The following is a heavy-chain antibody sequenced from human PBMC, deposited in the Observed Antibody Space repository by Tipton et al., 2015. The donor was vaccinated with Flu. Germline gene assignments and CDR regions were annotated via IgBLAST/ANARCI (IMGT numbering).Heavy chain of an antibody. CDR1: GYTFTNYA. Sequence: QSGAEVKKPGASVKVSCKASGYTFTNYAISWVRQTPGQGLEWMGWISAYNGNTNYAQKLQGRVTMTTDTSTSTAYMELRSLRSDDTAVYYCARGWDYGDDRNKLDYWGQGTLVTVSS. CDR2: ISAYNGNT. J-gene: IGHJ4*02. CDR3: ARGWDYGDDRNKLDY. D-gene: IGHD4-17*01. V-gene: IGHV1-18*04.